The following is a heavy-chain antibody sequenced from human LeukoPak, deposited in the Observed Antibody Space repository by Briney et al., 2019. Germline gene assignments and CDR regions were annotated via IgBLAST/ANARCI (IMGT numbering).Heavy chain of an antibody. CDR3: ARMWSDYSHHDY. CDR1: GYTFTVHY. V-gene: IGHV1-2*02. Sequence: ASVKVSCKASGYTFTVHYMHWLRQAPGQGPEWMGWIHPNGGTNYAPKFQGRVTLTRDTSISTAYMELSSLSSDDTAVYYCARMWSDYSHHDYWGQGTLVTVSS. D-gene: IGHD4-11*01. J-gene: IGHJ4*02. CDR2: IHPNGGT.